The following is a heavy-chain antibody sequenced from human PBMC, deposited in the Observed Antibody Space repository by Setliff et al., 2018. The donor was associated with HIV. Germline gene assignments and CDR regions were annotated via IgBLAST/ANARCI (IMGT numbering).Heavy chain of an antibody. D-gene: IGHD3-10*01. J-gene: IGHJ4*02. CDR1: GFAFTNYG. V-gene: IGHV1-18*01. CDR2: ISAYSGET. Sequence: ASVKVSCKTSGFAFTNYGFTWVRQAPGQGLEWMGWISAYSGETFPTLKFRDRVTLTTDTSTNTAHMELRSLTYGDTAVYFCARGWDYGVRKPEDWGQGTLVTVSS. CDR3: ARGWDYGVRKPED.